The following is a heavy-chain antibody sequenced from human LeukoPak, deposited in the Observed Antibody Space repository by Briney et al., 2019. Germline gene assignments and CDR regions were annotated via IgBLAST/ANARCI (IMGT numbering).Heavy chain of an antibody. CDR1: GGSISSYY. J-gene: IGHJ6*03. D-gene: IGHD3-3*01. Sequence: SATLSLTCTVPGGSISSYYWSWIRQPAGKGLEWIGRIYTSGSTNYNPSLKSRVTISVDKSKNQFSLKLSSVTAADTAVYYCARLSRSGYYMDVWGKGTTVTVSS. CDR3: ARLSRSGYYMDV. V-gene: IGHV4-4*07. CDR2: IYTSGST.